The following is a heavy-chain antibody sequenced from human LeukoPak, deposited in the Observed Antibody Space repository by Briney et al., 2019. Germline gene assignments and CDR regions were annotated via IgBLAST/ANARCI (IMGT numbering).Heavy chain of an antibody. Sequence: PSDTLSLTCTVSGGSISSYYWSWIPPPARKGVEWIGRICTIGSTNSTPSLKSRVTMSVDTSKNQFSLKLSYVTAADTAVYYCARDDTVMGFGGYYYYGMDVWGRGTTVTVSS. CDR1: GGSISSYY. CDR3: ARDDTVMGFGGYYYYGMDV. J-gene: IGHJ6*02. V-gene: IGHV4-4*07. D-gene: IGHD5-18*01. CDR2: ICTIGST.